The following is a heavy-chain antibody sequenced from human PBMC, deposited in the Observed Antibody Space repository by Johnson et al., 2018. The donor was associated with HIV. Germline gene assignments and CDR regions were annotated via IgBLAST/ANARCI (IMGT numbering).Heavy chain of an antibody. J-gene: IGHJ3*02. Sequence: VQLVESGGGLVQPGRSLRLSCAASGFTVSSNYMSWVRQAPGKGLEWVAVISYDGSNKYYADSVKGRFTISRDNSKNTLYLQMNSLRAEDTAVYYCARDPANWGWQGAFDIWGQGTMVT. D-gene: IGHD7-27*01. CDR3: ARDPANWGWQGAFDI. V-gene: IGHV3-30-3*01. CDR1: GFTVSSNY. CDR2: ISYDGSNK.